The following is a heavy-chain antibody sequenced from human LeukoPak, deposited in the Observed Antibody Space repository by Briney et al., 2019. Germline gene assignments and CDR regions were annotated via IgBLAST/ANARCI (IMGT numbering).Heavy chain of an antibody. Sequence: SETLSLTCNVSGGSMSIGAHYWSWIRQLPGKGLEWIGYIYFRGDTYYNPSLRSRVAITIDESKNQFSLRLASVTEADRAVYYCATGMANFEYWGQGIPVTVSS. D-gene: IGHD2-8*01. J-gene: IGHJ4*02. CDR3: ATGMANFEY. V-gene: IGHV4-31*03. CDR2: IYFRGDT. CDR1: GGSMSIGAHY.